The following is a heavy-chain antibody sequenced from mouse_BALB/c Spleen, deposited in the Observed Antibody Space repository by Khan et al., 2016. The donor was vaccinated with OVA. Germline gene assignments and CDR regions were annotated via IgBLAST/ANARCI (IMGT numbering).Heavy chain of an antibody. CDR2: INSNGGTS. V-gene: IGHV5-6-3*01. CDR1: GFTFSGYG. J-gene: IGHJ1*01. D-gene: IGHD2-12*01. CDR3: AGFCYRYDEGYWYFDV. Sequence: EVELVESGGGLVQPGGSLKLSCAASGFTFSGYGMSWVRQTPDKRLELVGTINSNGGTSYYPDSVKGRFTISRDNDKNTLHLQMSSLKSEDTAMYYCAGFCYRYDEGYWYFDVGGAGTTVTVSS.